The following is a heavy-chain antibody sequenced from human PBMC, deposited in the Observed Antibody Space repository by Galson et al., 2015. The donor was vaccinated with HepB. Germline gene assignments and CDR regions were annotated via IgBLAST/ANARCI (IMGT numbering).Heavy chain of an antibody. J-gene: IGHJ4*02. D-gene: IGHD3-22*01. Sequence: SVKVSCKASGYTFTSYGISWVRQAPGQGLEWMGWISAYNGNTNYAQKLQGRVTMTTDESTSTAYMELSSLRSEDTAVYYCARTYGSGYYFYYWGQGTLVTVSS. CDR3: ARTYGSGYYFYY. CDR1: GYTFTSYG. V-gene: IGHV1-18*04. CDR2: ISAYNGNT.